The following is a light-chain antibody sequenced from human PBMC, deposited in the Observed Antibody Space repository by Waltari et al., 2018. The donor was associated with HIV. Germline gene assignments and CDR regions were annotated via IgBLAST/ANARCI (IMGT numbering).Light chain of an antibody. CDR3: EQSYDFPRT. V-gene: IGKV1-39*01. J-gene: IGKJ3*01. CDR1: QRIGKY. CDR2: TSS. Sequence: DIQMTQSPSSLFASVGDRVTIACRSSQRIGKYINWYQQRSGRPPRLLIFTSSTLQSGISSRFSGGGSVTDFTLTINNLQPEDFATCYCEQSYDFPRTFGPGT.